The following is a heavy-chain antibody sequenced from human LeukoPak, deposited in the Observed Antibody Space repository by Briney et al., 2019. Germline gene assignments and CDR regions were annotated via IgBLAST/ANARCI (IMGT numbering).Heavy chain of an antibody. CDR2: IYYTGST. J-gene: IGHJ5*02. CDR3: ARGGLMTTVTTEWFDP. V-gene: IGHV4-30-4*01. D-gene: IGHD4-17*01. CDR1: GGSISSGDYY. Sequence: SETPSLTCTVSGGSISSGDYYWSWIRQLPGKGLEWIGYIYYTGSTYYNPSLKSRVTMSVDTSKNQFSLELSSVTAADTAVYYCARGGLMTTVTTEWFDPWGQGTLVTVSS.